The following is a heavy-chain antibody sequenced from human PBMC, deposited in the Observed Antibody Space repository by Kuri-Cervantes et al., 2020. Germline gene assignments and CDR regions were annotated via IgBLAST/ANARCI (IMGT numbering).Heavy chain of an antibody. CDR2: IYHSGST. D-gene: IGHD3-10*01. J-gene: IGHJ2*01. CDR1: GGSISSSNW. CDR3: ARGMGYYGSGSPYWYFDL. Sequence: SETLSLTCAVSGGSISSSNWWSWVRQPPGKGLEWIGEIYHSGSTNYNPSLKSRVTISVDKSKNQFSLKLSSVTAADTAVYYCARGMGYYGSGSPYWYFDLWGRGTLVTVSS. V-gene: IGHV4-4*02.